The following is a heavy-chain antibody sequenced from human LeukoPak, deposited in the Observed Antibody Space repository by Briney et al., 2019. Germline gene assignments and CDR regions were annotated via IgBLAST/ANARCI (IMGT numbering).Heavy chain of an antibody. D-gene: IGHD6-13*01. CDR3: ARAQQLTVHIDY. V-gene: IGHV4-31*03. Sequence: SKTLSLTCTVSGGSISSGGYYWSWIRQHPGKGLEWIGYIYYSGSTYYNPSLKSRVTISVDTSKNQFSLKLSSVTAADTAVYYCARAQQLTVHIDYWGQGTLVTVSS. J-gene: IGHJ4*02. CDR2: IYYSGST. CDR1: GGSISSGGYY.